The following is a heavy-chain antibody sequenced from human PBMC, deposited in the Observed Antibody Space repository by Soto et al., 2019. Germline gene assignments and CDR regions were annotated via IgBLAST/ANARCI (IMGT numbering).Heavy chain of an antibody. CDR1: GGSVSSSSYY. D-gene: IGHD6-19*01. CDR2: VYYSGST. Sequence: SETLSLTCTVSGGSVSSSSYYWGWVRQPPGKGLEWIGSVYYSGSTYYNPSLESRVTISVDKSKNQFSLKLMSLSAADTAVYYCARAPEQRPIDYWRQGSLVTVSS. CDR3: ARAPEQRPIDY. V-gene: IGHV4-39*01. J-gene: IGHJ4*02.